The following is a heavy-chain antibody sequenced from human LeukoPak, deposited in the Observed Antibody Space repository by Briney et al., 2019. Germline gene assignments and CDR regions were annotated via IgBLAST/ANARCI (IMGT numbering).Heavy chain of an antibody. J-gene: IGHJ5*02. CDR3: ARESPKRLERLGWFDP. V-gene: IGHV4-38-2*02. D-gene: IGHD1-1*01. CDR1: GYSISSGYY. CDR2: IYHSGST. Sequence: SETLSLTCTVSGYSISSGYYWGWIRQPPGKGLEWIGSIYHSGSTYYNPSLKSRVTISVDTSKNQFSLKLSSVTAADTAVYYCARESPKRLERLGWFDPWGQGTLVTVSS.